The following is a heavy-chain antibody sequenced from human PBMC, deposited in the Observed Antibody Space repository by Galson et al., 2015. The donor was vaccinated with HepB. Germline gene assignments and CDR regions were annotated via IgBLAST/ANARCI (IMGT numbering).Heavy chain of an antibody. CDR3: AREVQGSSWYSDY. V-gene: IGHV3-13*05. D-gene: IGHD6-13*01. J-gene: IGHJ4*02. CDR2: IGTAGDP. Sequence: SLRLSCAASGFTFSSYDMHWVRQATGKGLEWVSAIGTAGDPYYPGSVKGRFTISRENAKNSLYLQMNSLRAEDTAVHYCAREVQGSSWYSDYWGQGTLVTVSS. CDR1: GFTFSSYD.